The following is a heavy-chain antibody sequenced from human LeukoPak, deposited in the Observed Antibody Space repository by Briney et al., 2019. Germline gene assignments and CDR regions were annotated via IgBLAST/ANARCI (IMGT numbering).Heavy chain of an antibody. J-gene: IGHJ6*02. D-gene: IGHD5-24*01. CDR2: INHSGST. V-gene: IGHV4-34*01. CDR3: ARGPRWTPGKWGMDV. Sequence: SETLSLTCAVYGGSFSGYYWSWIRQPPGKGLEWIGEINHSGSTNYNPSLKSRVTISVDTSKNQFSLRLSSVTAADTAVYYCARGPRWTPGKWGMDVWGQGTTVTVSS. CDR1: GGSFSGYY.